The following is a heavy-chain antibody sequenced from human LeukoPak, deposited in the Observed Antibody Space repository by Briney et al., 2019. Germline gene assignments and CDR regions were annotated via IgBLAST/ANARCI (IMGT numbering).Heavy chain of an antibody. CDR1: GFTFSSYG. Sequence: GGSLRLSCAASGFTFSSYGMNWVRQAPGKGLEWVSYIGTSSSTIYYADSVKGRSTISRDNARNSLYLQMNSLRDEDTAVYYCARHDFGGNSGDYWGQGTLVTVSS. D-gene: IGHD4-23*01. V-gene: IGHV3-48*02. J-gene: IGHJ4*02. CDR2: IGTSSSTI. CDR3: ARHDFGGNSGDY.